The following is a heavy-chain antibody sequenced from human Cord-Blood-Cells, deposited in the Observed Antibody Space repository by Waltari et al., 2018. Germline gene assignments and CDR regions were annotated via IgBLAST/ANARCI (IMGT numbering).Heavy chain of an antibody. Sequence: PLDQSGADVKTPGASVKASCKASVYTFTGHYMHWVRQAPGQGLEWMGWINPNSGGTNYAQKFQGRVTMTRDTSISTAYMELSRLRSDDTAVYYCARKGIAAAGYYYYGMDVWGQGTTVTVSS. V-gene: IGHV1-2*02. D-gene: IGHD6-13*01. CDR1: VYTFTGHY. CDR3: ARKGIAAAGYYYYGMDV. CDR2: INPNSGGT. J-gene: IGHJ6*02.